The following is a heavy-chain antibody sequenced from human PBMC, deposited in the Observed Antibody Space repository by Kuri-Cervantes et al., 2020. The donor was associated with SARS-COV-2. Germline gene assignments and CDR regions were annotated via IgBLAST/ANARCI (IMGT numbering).Heavy chain of an antibody. CDR2: ISSSSSYT. CDR1: GFTFSDYY. D-gene: IGHD5-12*01. J-gene: IGHJ6*02. Sequence: GGSLRLSCAASGFTFSDYYMSWIRQAPGKGLEWVSYISSSSSYTNYADSVKGRFTISRDNAKNSLYLQMNSLRAEDTAVYYCARDAKTRYSGYGLSYYGMAVWGQGTMVTVSS. CDR3: ARDAKTRYSGYGLSYYGMAV. V-gene: IGHV3-11*05.